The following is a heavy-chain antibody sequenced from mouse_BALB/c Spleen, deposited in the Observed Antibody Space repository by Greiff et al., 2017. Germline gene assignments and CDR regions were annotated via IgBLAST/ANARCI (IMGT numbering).Heavy chain of an antibody. CDR2: ISSGGST. D-gene: IGHD2-4*01. J-gene: IGHJ4*01. V-gene: IGHV5-6-5*01. Sequence: EVQVVESGGGLVKPGGSLKLSCAASGFTFSSYAMSWVRQTPEKRLEWVATISSGGSTYYPDSVKGRFTISRDNARNILYLQMSSLRSEDTAMYYCARESTMITRAMDYWGQGTSVTVSS. CDR1: GFTFSSYA. CDR3: ARESTMITRAMDY.